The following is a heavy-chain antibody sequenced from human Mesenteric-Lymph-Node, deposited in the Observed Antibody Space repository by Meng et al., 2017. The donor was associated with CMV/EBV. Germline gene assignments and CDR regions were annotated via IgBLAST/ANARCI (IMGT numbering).Heavy chain of an antibody. CDR3: AGSHLYYYGMDV. Sequence: SETLSLTCTVSGGSISSSSYYWGWIRQPPGKGLEWIGYIYYSGSTNYNPSLKSRVTISVDTSKNQFSLKLSSVTAADTAVYYCAGSHLYYYGMDVWGQGTTVTVSS. D-gene: IGHD1-26*01. V-gene: IGHV4-61*05. CDR1: GGSISSSSYY. J-gene: IGHJ6*02. CDR2: IYYSGST.